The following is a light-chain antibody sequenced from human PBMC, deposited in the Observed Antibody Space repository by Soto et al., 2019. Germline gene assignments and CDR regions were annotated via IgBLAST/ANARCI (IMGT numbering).Light chain of an antibody. CDR1: GSNIGRNT. CDR2: SNN. Sequence: QSVLTQPPSASGTPGQRVSISCSGGGSNIGRNTVNWYQHSPGTAPKLLIDSNNQRPSGVPDRFSGSKSGTSASLVISGLQSEDEADYYCGAWDDSMNGWVFGGGTKLTVL. V-gene: IGLV1-44*01. CDR3: GAWDDSMNGWV. J-gene: IGLJ3*02.